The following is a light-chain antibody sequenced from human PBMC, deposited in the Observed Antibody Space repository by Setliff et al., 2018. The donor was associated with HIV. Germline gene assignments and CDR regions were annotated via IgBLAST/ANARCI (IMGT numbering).Light chain of an antibody. CDR1: SSDVGGYNS. CDR3: SSYTSNSPYV. J-gene: IGLJ1*01. Sequence: QPALTQPASVSGSPGQSITISCTGTSSDVGGYNSVSWYQQHPDRAPKLMIYDVSNRPSGVSNRFSGSKSGNTASLTISGLQAEDEADYYCSSYTSNSPYVFGTGTKVTVL. CDR2: DVS. V-gene: IGLV2-14*03.